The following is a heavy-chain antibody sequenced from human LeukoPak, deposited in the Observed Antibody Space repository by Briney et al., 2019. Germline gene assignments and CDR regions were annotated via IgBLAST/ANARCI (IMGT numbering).Heavy chain of an antibody. D-gene: IGHD3-16*02. V-gene: IGHV3-23*01. CDR1: GFTFSSYA. CDR3: AKEIYDYVWGSYRYPFDY. Sequence: SGGSLRLSCAASGFTFSSYAMSWVRQAPGKGLEWVSAISDSGGSTYYADSVKGRFTISRDNSKNTLYLQMNSLRAEDTAVYYCAKEIYDYVWGSYRYPFDYWGQGTLVTVSS. J-gene: IGHJ4*02. CDR2: ISDSGGST.